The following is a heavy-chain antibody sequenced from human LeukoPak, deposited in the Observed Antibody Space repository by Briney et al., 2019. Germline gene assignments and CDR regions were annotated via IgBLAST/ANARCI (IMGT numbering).Heavy chain of an antibody. J-gene: IGHJ4*02. CDR2: ISSSGTYN. Sequence: GGSLRLSCAASGFTVSNDYMAWVRQAPGKGLEWVSSISSSGTYNYYADSVKGRFTISRDDAKNSVYLQMNSLKADDTAMYYCGNNYGSGSLRVDYWGQGTLVTVSS. D-gene: IGHD3-10*01. CDR1: GFTVSNDY. V-gene: IGHV3-21*01. CDR3: GNNYGSGSLRVDY.